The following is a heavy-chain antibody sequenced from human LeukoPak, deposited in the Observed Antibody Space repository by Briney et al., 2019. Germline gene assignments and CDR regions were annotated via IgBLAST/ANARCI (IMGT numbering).Heavy chain of an antibody. J-gene: IGHJ5*02. D-gene: IGHD3-10*01. V-gene: IGHV3-11*01. CDR1: GFTFSDYY. Sequence: PGGSLRLSCAASGFTFSDYYMSWIRQAPGKGLEWVSYISSSGSTIYYADSVKGRFTISRDNAKNSLYLQMNSLRAEDTAVYYCARDVGLLWFGELEAGYNWFDPWGQGTLVTVSS. CDR3: ARDVGLLWFGELEAGYNWFDP. CDR2: ISSSGSTI.